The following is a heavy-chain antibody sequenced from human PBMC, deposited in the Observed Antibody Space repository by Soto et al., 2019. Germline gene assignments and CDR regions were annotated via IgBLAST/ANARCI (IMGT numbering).Heavy chain of an antibody. Sequence: SQTLSLTCAISGDSVSSNSAAWNWIRQSPSRGLEWLGRTYYRSKWYNDYAVSVKSRITINPDTSKNQFSLQLNSVTPEDTAVYYCARSWGIVVVPAAMLGDYYYYMDVWGKGTTVTVSS. J-gene: IGHJ6*03. D-gene: IGHD2-2*01. CDR1: GDSVSSNSAA. V-gene: IGHV6-1*01. CDR3: ARSWGIVVVPAAMLGDYYYYMDV. CDR2: TYYRSKWYN.